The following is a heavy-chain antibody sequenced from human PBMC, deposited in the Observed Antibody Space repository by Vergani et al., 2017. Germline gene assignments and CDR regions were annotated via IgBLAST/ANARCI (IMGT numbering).Heavy chain of an antibody. D-gene: IGHD3-10*01. CDR1: GFTFSSYG. Sequence: QVQLVESGGGVVQPGGSLRLSCAASGFTFSSYGMHWVRQAPGKGLGWVAFIRYDGSNKYYADSVKGRFTISRDNSKNTLYLQMNSLRAEDTAVYYCANLWFGELSGDYFDYWGQGTLVTVSS. CDR3: ANLWFGELSGDYFDY. J-gene: IGHJ4*02. CDR2: IRYDGSNK. V-gene: IGHV3-30*02.